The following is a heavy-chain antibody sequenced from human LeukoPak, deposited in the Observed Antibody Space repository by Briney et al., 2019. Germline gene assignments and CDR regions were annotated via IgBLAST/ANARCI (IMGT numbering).Heavy chain of an antibody. J-gene: IGHJ4*02. D-gene: IGHD1-26*01. CDR3: VKDVGGSYAFDY. V-gene: IGHV3-64D*09. CDR2: INDNGGRT. Sequence: GGSLRLSCSASGFTFSRYAMHWVRQAPGKGLEYVSGINDNGGRTHYGDSVKGRFSISRDNSKNTLHLQMSTLRAEDTALYYCVKDVGGSYAFDYWGRGILVTVAS. CDR1: GFTFSRYA.